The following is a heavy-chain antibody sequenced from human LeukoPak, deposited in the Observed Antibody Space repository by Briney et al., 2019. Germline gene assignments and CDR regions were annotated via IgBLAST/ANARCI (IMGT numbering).Heavy chain of an antibody. V-gene: IGHV4-59*01. CDR3: ARSANTRASSDY. CDR1: GGSISSYY. J-gene: IGHJ4*02. CDR2: IYSSGST. Sequence: PSETLSLTCTVSGGSISSYYWSWIRQPPGKGLEWIGYIYSSGSTNYSPSLKSRVTISVDASKNHFSLKLNSVTAADTAVYFCARSANTRASSDYWGQGTLVTVSS.